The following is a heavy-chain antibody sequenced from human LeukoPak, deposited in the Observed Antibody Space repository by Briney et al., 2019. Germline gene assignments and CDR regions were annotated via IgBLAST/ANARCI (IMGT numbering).Heavy chain of an antibody. V-gene: IGHV3-9*01. CDR1: GFTFDDYA. J-gene: IGHJ6*03. CDR2: ISWNSGSI. D-gene: IGHD2-8*01. CDR3: ARVHAPSYYYYYMDV. Sequence: GGSLRLSCAASGFTFDDYAMHWVRQAPGKGLEWVSGISWNSGSIGYADSVKGRFTISRDNAKNSLYLQMNSLRAEDTALYYCARVHAPSYYYYYMDVWGKGTTVTVSS.